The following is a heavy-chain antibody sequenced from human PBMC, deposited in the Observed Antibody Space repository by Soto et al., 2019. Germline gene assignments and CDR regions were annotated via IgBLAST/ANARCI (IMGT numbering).Heavy chain of an antibody. J-gene: IGHJ4*02. V-gene: IGHV1-2*02. CDR1: GYTFTAYY. Sequence: ASVKVSCKASGYTFTAYYIHWVRQAPGQGLEWMGWINPITGGTNYAPNFQGRVTMTRDTSISTAYMELSSLRSDDTALYYCARNYYDSSDRDYLDYWGQGTLVTVSS. CDR2: INPITGGT. CDR3: ARNYYDSSDRDYLDY. D-gene: IGHD3-22*01.